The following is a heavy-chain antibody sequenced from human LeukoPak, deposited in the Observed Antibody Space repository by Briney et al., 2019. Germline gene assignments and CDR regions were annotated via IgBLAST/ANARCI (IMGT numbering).Heavy chain of an antibody. V-gene: IGHV3-48*01. D-gene: IGHD5-12*01. J-gene: IGHJ4*02. Sequence: GGSLRLSYAASGFTFSSYSMNWVRQAPGKGLEWVSYISSSGTTIYYADSVKGRFTISRDNAENSLYLQMNSLRAEDTAVYYCARESYSGDDWGFDYWGQGILVTVSS. CDR1: GFTFSSYS. CDR3: ARESYSGDDWGFDY. CDR2: ISSSGTTI.